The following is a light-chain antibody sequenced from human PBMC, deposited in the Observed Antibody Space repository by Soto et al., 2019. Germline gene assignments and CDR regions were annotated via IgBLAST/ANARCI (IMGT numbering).Light chain of an antibody. CDR2: STS. Sequence: EIVLTQSPGTLSLSPGDRATLSCRASQSLSVSYIAWYQQKPGQAPRLLIYSTSTRAAGIPDRFTGRGSGTHFTLAISRLEPEDVAVYYCHQFGDSPQTFGQGTTVEV. J-gene: IGKJ1*01. V-gene: IGKV3-20*01. CDR1: QSLSVSY. CDR3: HQFGDSPQT.